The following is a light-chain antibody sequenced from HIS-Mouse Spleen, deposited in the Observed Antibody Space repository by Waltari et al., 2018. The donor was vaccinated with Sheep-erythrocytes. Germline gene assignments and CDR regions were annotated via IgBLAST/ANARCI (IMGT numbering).Light chain of an antibody. Sequence: QSALTQPRSVSGSPGQSVTISCTGTSSDVGGYNYVSWYQQHPGKAPKLMIYDVSKRPSGVPVRFSGSNSGNTASLTISGLQAEDEADYYCCSYAGSYNHVFATGTKFTVL. CDR2: DVS. CDR3: CSYAGSYNHV. J-gene: IGLJ1*01. CDR1: SSDVGGYNY. V-gene: IGLV2-11*01.